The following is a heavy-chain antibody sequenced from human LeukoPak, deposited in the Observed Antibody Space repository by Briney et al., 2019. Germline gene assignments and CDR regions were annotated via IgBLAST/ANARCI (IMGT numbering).Heavy chain of an antibody. D-gene: IGHD1-26*01. Sequence: ASVKVSCKASGYTFTSYYMHWVRQAPGQGLECMGIINPTGGSTGYAQKFQGRVTMTRDMSTSTDYMELSSLRSEDTAIYYCARDNSVGDNAWWFDPWGQGTLVTVSS. J-gene: IGHJ5*02. CDR1: GYTFTSYY. V-gene: IGHV1-46*01. CDR2: INPTGGST. CDR3: ARDNSVGDNAWWFDP.